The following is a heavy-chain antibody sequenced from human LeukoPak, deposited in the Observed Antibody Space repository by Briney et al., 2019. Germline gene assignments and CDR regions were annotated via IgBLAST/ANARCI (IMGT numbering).Heavy chain of an antibody. CDR2: MNANRGDT. J-gene: IGHJ4*02. Sequence: ASVKVSCKASGYTFTGYYMHWVRQAPGEGLEWMGWMNANRGDTNYAQKFQGRVTMTRATSISTAFMELPSLRSDDTAVYYCARSLGSGWKAHWGQGTLVTVSS. CDR3: ARSLGSGWKAH. V-gene: IGHV1-2*02. D-gene: IGHD6-19*01. CDR1: GYTFTGYY.